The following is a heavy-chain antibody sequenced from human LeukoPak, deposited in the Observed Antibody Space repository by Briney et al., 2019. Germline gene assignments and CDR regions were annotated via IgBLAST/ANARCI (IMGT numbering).Heavy chain of an antibody. Sequence: SETLSLTCTVSGGSVSSGSYYWSWIRQPPGKGLEWIGYIYYSGSTNYNPSLKSRVTISVDTSKDQFSLKLGSVTAADTAVYYCARESERGLERRWGQGTLVTVSS. CDR2: IYYSGST. CDR1: GGSVSSGSYY. J-gene: IGHJ4*02. D-gene: IGHD1-1*01. CDR3: ARESERGLERR. V-gene: IGHV4-61*01.